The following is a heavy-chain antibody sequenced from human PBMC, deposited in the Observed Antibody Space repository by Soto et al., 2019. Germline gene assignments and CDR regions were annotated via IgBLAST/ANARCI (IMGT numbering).Heavy chain of an antibody. V-gene: IGHV4-31*03. CDR3: ARDNYYYDSSGYAFDY. CDR2: IYYSGST. CDR1: GGSISSGGYY. J-gene: IGHJ4*02. D-gene: IGHD3-22*01. Sequence: SETLSLTCTVSGGSISSGGYYWRWIRQHPGKGLEWIGYIYYSGSTYYNPSLKSRVTISVDTSKNQFSLKLSSVTAADTAVYYCARDNYYYDSSGYAFDYWGQGTLVTVSP.